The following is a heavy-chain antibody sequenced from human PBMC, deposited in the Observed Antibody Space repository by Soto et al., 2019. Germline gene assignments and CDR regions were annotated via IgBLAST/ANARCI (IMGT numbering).Heavy chain of an antibody. CDR2: IYRTGST. D-gene: IGHD1-7*01. CDR3: ASRDPGTSIDY. J-gene: IGHJ4*02. Sequence: SETLSLTCAVSGGSFTSNNWWTWVRQPPGQGLEWIGEIYRTGSTNYNPSLKSRVTLSLDKSENQFSLKVTSLTAADTAVYYCASRDPGTSIDYWGQGTLVTVSS. V-gene: IGHV4-4*02. CDR1: GGSFTSNNW.